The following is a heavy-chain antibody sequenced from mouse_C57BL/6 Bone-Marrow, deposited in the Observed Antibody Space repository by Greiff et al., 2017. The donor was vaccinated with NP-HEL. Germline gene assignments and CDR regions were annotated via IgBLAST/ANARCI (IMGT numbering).Heavy chain of an antibody. CDR3: ARSGLGRFAY. J-gene: IGHJ3*01. Sequence: VMLVESGAELAGPGASVKLSCKASGYTFTSYGISWVKQRTGQGLEWIGEIYPRSGNTYYNEKFKGKATLTADKSSSTAYMELRSLTSEDSAVYFCARSGLGRFAYWGQGTLVTVSA. CDR2: IYPRSGNT. D-gene: IGHD3-3*01. V-gene: IGHV1-81*01. CDR1: GYTFTSYG.